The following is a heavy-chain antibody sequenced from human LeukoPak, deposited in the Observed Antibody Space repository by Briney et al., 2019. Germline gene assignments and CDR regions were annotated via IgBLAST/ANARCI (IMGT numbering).Heavy chain of an antibody. Sequence: GRSLRLSCAASGFTFDDYAMHWVRQAPGKGLEWVSGISWNSGSIGYADSVKGRFTISRDNAKNSLYLQMNSLRAEDTAVYYCARGLPTDIPSPDYWGQGTLVTVSS. V-gene: IGHV3-9*01. J-gene: IGHJ4*02. D-gene: IGHD2-15*01. CDR2: ISWNSGSI. CDR1: GFTFDDYA. CDR3: ARGLPTDIPSPDY.